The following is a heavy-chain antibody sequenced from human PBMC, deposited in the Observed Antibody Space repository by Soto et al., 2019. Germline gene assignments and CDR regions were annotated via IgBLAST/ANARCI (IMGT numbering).Heavy chain of an antibody. V-gene: IGHV3-15*07. CDR1: GIIFRDAW. CDR2: VKPKSLGETI. CDR3: TADLVGLSRIIDY. Sequence: EVQLMESGGGLVEPGGSLRVSCAVSGIIFRDAWLNWVRQAPEEGLEWVGRVKPKSLGETIDYAAHVKGRFTISRDDSENKLYLEMNSLKIEDTAVYYCTADLVGLSRIIDYWGQGTLVTVSS. D-gene: IGHD2-2*01. J-gene: IGHJ4*02.